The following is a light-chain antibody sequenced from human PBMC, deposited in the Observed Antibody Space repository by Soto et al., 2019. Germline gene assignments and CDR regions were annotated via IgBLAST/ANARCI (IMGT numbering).Light chain of an antibody. CDR1: QSVSSNY. Sequence: IVLTQSPATLSVPPWERATLSCRASQSVSSNYACYQQQPGEEPRRLIYSVATRATGITDRWSGSGSGTDFTITISRRVPEDFAVVHCQQYVGSSRTFGQGTKVDIK. CDR3: QQYVGSSRT. V-gene: IGKV3-20*01. CDR2: SVA. J-gene: IGKJ1*01.